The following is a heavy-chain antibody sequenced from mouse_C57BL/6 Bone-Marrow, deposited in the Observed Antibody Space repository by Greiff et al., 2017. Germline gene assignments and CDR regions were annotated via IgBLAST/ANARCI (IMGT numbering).Heavy chain of an antibody. CDR1: GYTFTSYW. CDR3: ASGRDGYQFAY. D-gene: IGHD2-3*01. CDR2: IDPSDSYT. Sequence: VQLQQPGAELVMPGASVKLSCKASGYTFTSYWMHWVKQRPGQGLEWIGEIDPSDSYTNYNQKFKGKSTLTVDKSSSTAYMQLSRLTSEDSAVYYCASGRDGYQFAYWGQGTLVTVSA. V-gene: IGHV1-69*01. J-gene: IGHJ3*01.